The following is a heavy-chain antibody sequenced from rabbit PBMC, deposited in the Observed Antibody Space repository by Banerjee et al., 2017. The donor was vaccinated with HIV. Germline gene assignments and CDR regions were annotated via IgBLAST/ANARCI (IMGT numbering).Heavy chain of an antibody. V-gene: IGHV1S40*01. CDR3: ARDAGYAGFGVDFNL. Sequence: LEESGGDLVKPGASLTLTCTASGFSFSSSYYMCWVRQALGKGPEWIACIYTSSGSTWYASWAKGRFTVSKTSSTTLTLQMTSLTAADTATYFCARDAGYAGFGVDFNLWGPGTLVTVS. J-gene: IGHJ4*01. D-gene: IGHD4-2*01. CDR1: GFSFSSSYY. CDR2: IYTSSGST.